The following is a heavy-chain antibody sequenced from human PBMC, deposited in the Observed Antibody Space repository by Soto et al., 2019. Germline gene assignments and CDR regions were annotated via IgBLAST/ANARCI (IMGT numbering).Heavy chain of an antibody. D-gene: IGHD5-12*01. CDR2: IYYSGST. CDR3: AGGYAPRDYYYYGMDV. Sequence: PSETLSLTCTVSGGSISSYYWSWIRQPPGKGLEWIGYIYYSGSTNYNPSLKSRVTISVDTSKNQFSLKLSSVTAADTAVYYCAGGYAPRDYYYYGMDVWGQGTTVTVSS. J-gene: IGHJ6*02. V-gene: IGHV4-59*01. CDR1: GGSISSYY.